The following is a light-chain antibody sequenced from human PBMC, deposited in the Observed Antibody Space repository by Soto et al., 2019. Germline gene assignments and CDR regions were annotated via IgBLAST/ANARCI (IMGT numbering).Light chain of an antibody. J-gene: IGLJ1*01. CDR2: GNS. CDR1: SSNIVAGYD. V-gene: IGLV1-40*01. Sequence: QSVLTQPPSVSGAPGQRVTISCTGSSSNIVAGYDVHWYQQLPGTAPKLLIYGNSNRPSGVPDRFSGSKSGTSASLAITGLQAEDEADYYCQSYDRSLSGYYVFGTGIKLTVL. CDR3: QSYDRSLSGYYV.